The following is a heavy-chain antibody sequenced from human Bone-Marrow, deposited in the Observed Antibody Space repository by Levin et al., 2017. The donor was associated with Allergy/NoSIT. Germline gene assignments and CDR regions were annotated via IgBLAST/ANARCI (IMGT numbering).Heavy chain of an antibody. CDR3: AKSPAGGLSTFDY. V-gene: IGHV3-9*01. CDR2: ISWNSRNI. Sequence: GGSLRLSCAASGFTFNDYGMHWVRQAPGKGLEWVSGISWNSRNIGYADSVKGRFTISRDNAKNSLYLQMNSLRAEDTALYYCAKSPAGGLSTFDYWGQGTLVTVSS. J-gene: IGHJ4*02. CDR1: GFTFNDYG. D-gene: IGHD2/OR15-2a*01.